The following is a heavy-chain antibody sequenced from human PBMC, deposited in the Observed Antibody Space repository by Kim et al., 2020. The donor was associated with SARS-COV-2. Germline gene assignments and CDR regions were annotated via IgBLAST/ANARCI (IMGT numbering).Heavy chain of an antibody. CDR2: INHSGST. V-gene: IGHV4-34*01. CDR3: ARLGRCGSGSYYKFHDAFDI. CDR1: GGSFSGYY. Sequence: SETLSLTCAVYGGSFSGYYWSWIRQPPGKGLEWIGEINHSGSTNYNPSLKSRVTISVDTSKNQFSLKLSSVTAADTAVYYCARLGRCGSGSYYKFHDAFDIWGQGTMVTVSS. J-gene: IGHJ3*02. D-gene: IGHD3-10*01.